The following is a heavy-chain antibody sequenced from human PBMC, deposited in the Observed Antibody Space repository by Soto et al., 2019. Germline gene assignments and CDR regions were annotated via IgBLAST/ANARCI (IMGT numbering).Heavy chain of an antibody. J-gene: IGHJ4*02. CDR3: AKVLSSGWYYFDY. CDR2: ISYDGSNK. V-gene: IGHV3-30*18. D-gene: IGHD6-19*01. Sequence: GGSLRLSCAASGFTFSSYGMHWVRQAPGKGLEWVAVISYDGSNKYYADSVKGRFTISRDNSKNTLYLQMNSLRAEDTAVYYCAKVLSSGWYYFDYWGQGTLVTVSS. CDR1: GFTFSSYG.